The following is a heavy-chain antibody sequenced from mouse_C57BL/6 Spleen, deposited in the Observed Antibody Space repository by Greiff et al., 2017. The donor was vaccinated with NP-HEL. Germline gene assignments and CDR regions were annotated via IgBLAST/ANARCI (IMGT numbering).Heavy chain of an antibody. CDR3: TRGNTTVVATRGFAY. Sequence: VKLQESGAELVRPGASVTLSCKASGYTFTDYEMHWVKQTPVHGLEWIGAIAPETGGTASTQKFTGKAILTAAKSSSTAYMGLRSLTSEDSAVYYCTRGNTTVVATRGFAYWGQGTLVTVSA. CDR1: GYTFTDYE. D-gene: IGHD1-1*01. CDR2: IAPETGGT. V-gene: IGHV1-15*01. J-gene: IGHJ3*01.